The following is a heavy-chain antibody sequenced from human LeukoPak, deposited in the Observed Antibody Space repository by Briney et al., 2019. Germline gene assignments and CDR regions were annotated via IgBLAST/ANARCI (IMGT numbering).Heavy chain of an antibody. D-gene: IGHD3-9*01. J-gene: IGHJ5*02. CDR3: ARSYDILTGYYIVDP. Sequence: SETLSLTCTVSGGXISSGGYYWSWIRQHPGKGLEWIGYIYYSGSTYYNPSLKSRVTISVDTSKNQFSLKLSSVTAADTAVYYCARSYDILTGYYIVDPWGQGTLVTVSS. CDR1: GGXISSGGYY. CDR2: IYYSGST. V-gene: IGHV4-31*03.